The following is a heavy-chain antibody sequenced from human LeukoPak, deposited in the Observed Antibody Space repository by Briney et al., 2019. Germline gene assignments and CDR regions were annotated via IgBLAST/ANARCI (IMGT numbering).Heavy chain of an antibody. Sequence: PSETLSLTCTVSGGSISSYYWSWIRQPAGKGLEWIGRIYTSGSTNYNPSLKSRVTMSVDTSKNQFSLKLSSVTAADTAVYYCARMGCSTSCPQMNWFDPWGQGTLVTVSS. CDR3: ARMGCSTSCPQMNWFDP. CDR2: IYTSGST. D-gene: IGHD2-2*01. J-gene: IGHJ5*02. V-gene: IGHV4-4*07. CDR1: GGSISSYY.